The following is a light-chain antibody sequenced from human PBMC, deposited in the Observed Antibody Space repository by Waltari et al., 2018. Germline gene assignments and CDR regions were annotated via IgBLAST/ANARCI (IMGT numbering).Light chain of an antibody. V-gene: IGKV1-9*01. CDR2: ASS. J-gene: IGKJ1*01. CDR3: QQLNSYAWT. CDR1: QGISNF. Sequence: DIQLTQSPSFLSASIGNRVTITCRAGQGISNFLAWYQQKSGKAPKLLIYASSTLQSGVQSRFSGSGSGTEFNLTISSLQPEDFATYYCQQLNSYAWTFGQGTKVEIK.